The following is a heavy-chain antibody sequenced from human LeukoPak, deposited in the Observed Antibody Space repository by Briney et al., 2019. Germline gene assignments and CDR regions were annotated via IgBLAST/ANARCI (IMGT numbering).Heavy chain of an antibody. CDR2: IYHSGST. D-gene: IGHD3-3*01. J-gene: IGHJ4*02. CDR1: GGSISSSNW. V-gene: IGHV4-4*02. CDR3: ARRRGYDFWSGYYLE. Sequence: SGTLSLTCAVSGGSISSSNWWSWVRQPPGKGLEWIGEIYHSGSTNYNPSLKSRVTISVDTSKNQFSLKLSSVTAADTAVYYCARRRGYDFWSGYYLEWGQGTLVTVSS.